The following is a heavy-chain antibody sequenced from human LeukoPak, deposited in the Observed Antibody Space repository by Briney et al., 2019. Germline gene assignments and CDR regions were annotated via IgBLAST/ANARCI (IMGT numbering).Heavy chain of an antibody. CDR1: GFTFSNYA. J-gene: IGHJ6*03. CDR2: ISSDGSNK. V-gene: IGHV3-30*04. CDR3: ERDPYSGNYGAYYYYYMDV. Sequence: GGSLRLSCAASGFTFSNYAMHWVRQAPGKGLEWVAVISSDGSNKYYADSVKGRFTFSRDNSKNTLYLQMTSLRAEDTAVYYCERDPYSGNYGAYYYYYMDVWGKGTTVTISS. D-gene: IGHD1-26*01.